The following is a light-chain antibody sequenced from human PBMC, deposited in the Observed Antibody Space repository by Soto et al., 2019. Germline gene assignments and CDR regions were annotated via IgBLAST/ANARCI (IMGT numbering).Light chain of an antibody. V-gene: IGKV3-11*01. Sequence: EIVLTQSPGTLSLSPGERATLSCRASQGVSSYLAWYQQKPGQAPRLLIYDASNRATGIPARFSGSGSGTDFTLTISSLEPEDFAVYYCQQRSNPWTFGQGTKVEIK. CDR3: QQRSNPWT. CDR2: DAS. J-gene: IGKJ1*01. CDR1: QGVSSY.